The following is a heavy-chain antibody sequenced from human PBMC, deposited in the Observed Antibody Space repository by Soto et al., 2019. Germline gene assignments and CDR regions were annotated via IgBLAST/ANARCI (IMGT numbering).Heavy chain of an antibody. Sequence: GGSLRLSCAASGFTFSIYGMHGVRRAPGKGLEWVAVISYGGGNEYYADSVKGRFTVSRDNSENMLYLQMDTLRAEDTAVYYCAKLLRYCTSTTCPPYYSGLDVWGQGTTVTVSS. CDR2: ISYGGGNE. J-gene: IGHJ6*02. D-gene: IGHD2-2*01. CDR1: GFTFSIYG. CDR3: AKLLRYCTSTTCPPYYSGLDV. V-gene: IGHV3-30*18.